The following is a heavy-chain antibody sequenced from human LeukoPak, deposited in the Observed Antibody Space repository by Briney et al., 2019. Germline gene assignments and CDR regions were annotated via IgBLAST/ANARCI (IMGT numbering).Heavy chain of an antibody. Sequence: PGGSLRLSCAASGFSISSCNYNWVCQHPGTGLVRVSSVTSSSNYIYYADSLKGRFTISRDNAHNSLYLQMNSLRAEDTTVYNCARDSWDYGSGSYCGTSSWGQGAL. CDR1: GFSISSCN. CDR3: ARDSWDYGSGSYCGTSS. V-gene: IGHV3-21*03. J-gene: IGHJ5*02. D-gene: IGHD3-10*01. CDR2: VTSSSNYI.